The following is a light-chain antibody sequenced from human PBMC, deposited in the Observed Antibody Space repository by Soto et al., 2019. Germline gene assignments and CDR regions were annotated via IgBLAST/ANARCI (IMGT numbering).Light chain of an antibody. CDR1: SSDVGAYNY. Sequence: QSVLTQPASVSGSPGQSITISCTGTSSDVGAYNYVSWYQHHPGKVPKLLMYEVTNRPSGVSDRFSGSKSGNTASLTISGLQAEDEADYYCSSKRDSSTLFVFGTGTKLTVL. V-gene: IGLV2-14*01. CDR2: EVT. CDR3: SSKRDSSTLFV. J-gene: IGLJ1*01.